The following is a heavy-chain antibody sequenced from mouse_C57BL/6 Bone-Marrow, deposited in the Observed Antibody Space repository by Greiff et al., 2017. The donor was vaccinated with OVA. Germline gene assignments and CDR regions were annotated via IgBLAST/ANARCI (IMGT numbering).Heavy chain of an antibody. J-gene: IGHJ3*01. CDR1: GYTFTEYT. V-gene: IGHV1-62-2*01. D-gene: IGHD3-2*02. CDR2: FYPGSGSI. CDR3: ARHEDPLDSSGYVGFAY. Sequence: VQLQQSGAELVKPGASVKLSCKASGYTFTEYTIHWVKQRSGQGLEWIGWFYPGSGSIKYNEKFKDKATLTADKSSSTVYRELSRLTSEDAAVYFCARHEDPLDSSGYVGFAYWGQGTLVTVSA.